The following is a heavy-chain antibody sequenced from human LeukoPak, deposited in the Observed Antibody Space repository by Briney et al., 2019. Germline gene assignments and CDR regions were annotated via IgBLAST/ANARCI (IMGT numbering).Heavy chain of an antibody. V-gene: IGHV4-38-2*02. J-gene: IGHJ6*03. CDR1: GYSISSGYY. D-gene: IGHD1-7*01. CDR3: ARSITGTLLYYYYYMDV. CDR2: IYHSGST. Sequence: SETLSLTCTISGYSISSGYYWGWIRQPPGKGLEWIGSIYHSGSTYYNPSLKSRVTISVDTSKNQFSLKLSSVTAADTAVYYCARSITGTLLYYYYYMDVWGKGTTVTVSS.